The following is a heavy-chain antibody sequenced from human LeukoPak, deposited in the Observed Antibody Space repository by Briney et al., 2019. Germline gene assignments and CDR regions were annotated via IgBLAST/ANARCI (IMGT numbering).Heavy chain of an antibody. D-gene: IGHD6-19*01. CDR3: AKRSAESSGYFDY. V-gene: IGHV3-23*01. J-gene: IGHJ4*02. CDR2: ISGSSGNT. CDR1: GFSVTTYA. Sequence: GGSLRLSCAASGFSVTTYAMGWVRQAPGKGLEWVSSISGSSGNTYYADSVKGRFTISRDNSKNTLYLQMNSLRAEDTAVYYCAKRSAESSGYFDYWGQGTLVTVSS.